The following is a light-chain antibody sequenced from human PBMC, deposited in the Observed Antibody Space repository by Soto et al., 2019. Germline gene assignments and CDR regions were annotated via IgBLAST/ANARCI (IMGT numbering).Light chain of an antibody. V-gene: IGKV3-11*01. Sequence: EIVLTQSPFTLSLSPGERATLSCRASQSVSSYLAWYQQKPGQAPRLLIYDASNRATGIPARFSGSGSGTDFTLTISSLEPEDFAVYYCQQRTNWPPTFGQGTRLEIK. CDR2: DAS. CDR3: QQRTNWPPT. J-gene: IGKJ5*01. CDR1: QSVSSY.